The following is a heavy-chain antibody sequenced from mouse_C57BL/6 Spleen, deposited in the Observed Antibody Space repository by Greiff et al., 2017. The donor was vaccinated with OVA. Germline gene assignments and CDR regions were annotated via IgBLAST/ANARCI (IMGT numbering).Heavy chain of an antibody. V-gene: IGHV1-26*01. CDR2: INPNNGGT. CDR3: ARSILSHYFDY. CDR1: GYTFTDYY. D-gene: IGHD1-1*02. Sequence: EVQLQQSGPELVKPGASVKISCKASGYTFTDYYMNWVKQSHGKSLEWIGDINPNNGGTSYNQKFKGKATLTVDKSSSTAYMELRSLTSEDSAVYYCARSILSHYFDYWGQGTTLTVSS. J-gene: IGHJ2*01.